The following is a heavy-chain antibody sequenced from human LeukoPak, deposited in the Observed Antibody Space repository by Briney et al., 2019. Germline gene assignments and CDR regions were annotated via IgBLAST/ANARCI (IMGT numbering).Heavy chain of an antibody. V-gene: IGHV3-7*02. CDR1: GFTFSIYW. D-gene: IGHD1-7*01. J-gene: IGHJ4*02. Sequence: GGSLRLSCTASGFTFSIYWMSWVRQAPGKGLDWVANIKPDGSEQYYVDSVRGRFTVSRDNAKNSLYLQMNSLRAEDTAVYYCARVGAYNWNYICDCWGQGTLVTVSS. CDR3: ARVGAYNWNYICDC. CDR2: IKPDGSEQ.